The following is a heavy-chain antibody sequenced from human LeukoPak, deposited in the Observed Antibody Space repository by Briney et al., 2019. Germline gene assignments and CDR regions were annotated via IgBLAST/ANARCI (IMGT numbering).Heavy chain of an antibody. V-gene: IGHV3-7*01. Sequence: PGGSLRLSCAASGSTFSSYWMSWVRQAPGKGLEWVANIKQDGSEKYYVDSVKGRFTISRDNAKNSLYLQMNSLRAEDTAVYYCARDQWLVYYFDYWGQGTLVTVSS. CDR3: ARDQWLVYYFDY. J-gene: IGHJ4*02. D-gene: IGHD6-19*01. CDR2: IKQDGSEK. CDR1: GSTFSSYW.